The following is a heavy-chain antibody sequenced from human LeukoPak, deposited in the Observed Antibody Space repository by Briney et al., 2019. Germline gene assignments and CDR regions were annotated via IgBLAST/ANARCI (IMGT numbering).Heavy chain of an antibody. CDR2: ISWNSGSI. D-gene: IGHD6-13*01. CDR3: ARTVQYSSSWYAAGGMDV. Sequence: PGGSLRLSCAASGFTFSSYGMHWVRQAPGKGLEWVSGISWNSGSIGYADSVRGRFTISRDNSKNTLYLQMNSLRAEDTAVYYCARTVQYSSSWYAAGGMDVWGQGTTVTVSS. J-gene: IGHJ6*02. CDR1: GFTFSSYG. V-gene: IGHV3-NL1*01.